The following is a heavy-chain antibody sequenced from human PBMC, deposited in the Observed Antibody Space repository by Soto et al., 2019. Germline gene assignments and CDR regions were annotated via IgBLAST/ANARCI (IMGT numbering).Heavy chain of an antibody. D-gene: IGHD6-19*01. CDR2: ISGSGGST. CDR3: AKDLSGWYQGD. Sequence: LSLTCAASGFTFSSYAMSWVRQAPGKGLEWVSAISGSGGSTYYADSVKGRFTISRDNSKNTLYLQMNSLRAEDTAVYYRAKDLSGWYQGDWGQGTLVTVSS. J-gene: IGHJ4*02. CDR1: GFTFSSYA. V-gene: IGHV3-23*01.